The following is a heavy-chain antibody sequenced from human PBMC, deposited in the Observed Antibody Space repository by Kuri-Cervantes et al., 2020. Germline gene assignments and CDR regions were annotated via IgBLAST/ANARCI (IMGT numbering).Heavy chain of an antibody. CDR2: IIPIFGTA. J-gene: IGHJ4*02. CDR3: ASPTTVTNAALLGY. D-gene: IGHD4-17*01. V-gene: IGHV1-69*13. CDR1: GGTFSSYA. Sequence: SVKVSCKASGGTFSSYAISWVRQAPGQGLEWMGGIIPIFGTANYAQKFQGRVTITADESASTAYMELSSLRSEDTAVYYRASPTTVTNAALLGYWGQGTLVTVSS.